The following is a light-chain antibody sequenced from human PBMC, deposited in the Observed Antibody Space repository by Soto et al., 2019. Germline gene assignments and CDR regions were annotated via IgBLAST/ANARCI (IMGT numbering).Light chain of an antibody. J-gene: IGLJ2*01. V-gene: IGLV2-14*01. CDR2: EVS. Sequence: QSALTQPASVSGSPGQSITISCTGTSSDVGAYDYVSWYQQHPGKAPKVMIYEVSNRPSGVSNRFSGSKSGNTASLTISGLQAEDEADYYCSSYTSSSAVVFGGGTKVTVL. CDR1: SSDVGAYDY. CDR3: SSYTSSSAVV.